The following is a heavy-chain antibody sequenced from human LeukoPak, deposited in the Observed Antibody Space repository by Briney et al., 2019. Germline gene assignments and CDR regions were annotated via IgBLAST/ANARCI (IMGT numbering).Heavy chain of an antibody. CDR1: GFTFRNYG. V-gene: IGHV3-30*18. CDR2: ISYDESDK. D-gene: IGHD3-22*01. Sequence: PGRSLRLSCAVSGFTFRNYGMHWVRQAPGKGLEWVAVISYDESDKYYGDSAKGRFTISRDNSKNTLFLQMNSLRAEDTAVYFCAKDFRRADYYDSSGYYRMIDYWGQGTLVTVSS. J-gene: IGHJ4*02. CDR3: AKDFRRADYYDSSGYYRMIDY.